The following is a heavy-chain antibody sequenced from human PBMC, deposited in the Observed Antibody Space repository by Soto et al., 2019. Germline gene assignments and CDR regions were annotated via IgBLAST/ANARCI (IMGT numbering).Heavy chain of an antibody. V-gene: IGHV3-23*01. Sequence: EVQLLESGGGLVQPGGSLRLSCAASGFTFSSYAMSWVRQAPGKGLEWVSAISGSGGSTYYADSVKGRFTISRDNSKNTLYLQMNSLRAEDTAVYYCAHLPLSSGWYYGAHPSDAFDIWGQGTMVTVSS. J-gene: IGHJ3*02. D-gene: IGHD6-19*01. CDR2: ISGSGGST. CDR3: AHLPLSSGWYYGAHPSDAFDI. CDR1: GFTFSSYA.